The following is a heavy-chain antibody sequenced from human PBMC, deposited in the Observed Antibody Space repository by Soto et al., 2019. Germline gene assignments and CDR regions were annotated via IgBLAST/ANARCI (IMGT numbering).Heavy chain of an antibody. J-gene: IGHJ5*02. V-gene: IGHV1-69*10. Sequence: GASVKVSCKASGYTFTGYYMHWVRHAPGQGLERMGWINPILGIANYAQKFQGRVTITADKSASTAYMELSSLRSEDTAVYYCARYDILTGLRPFDPWGQGTLVTVSS. CDR3: ARYDILTGLRPFDP. CDR2: INPILGIA. D-gene: IGHD3-9*01. CDR1: GYTFTGYY.